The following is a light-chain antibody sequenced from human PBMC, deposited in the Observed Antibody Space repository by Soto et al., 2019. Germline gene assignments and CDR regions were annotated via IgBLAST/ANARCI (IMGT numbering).Light chain of an antibody. J-gene: IGKJ4*01. CDR1: QSVSSY. CDR2: DAS. V-gene: IGKV3-11*01. CDR3: QQRSNWPFLT. Sequence: EIVLTQSPATLSLSPGERATLSCRASQSVSSYLAWYQQKPGQAPRLLIYDASNRATGIPARFSGIGSGTDFTLTISSLETEDFAGYYCQQRSNWPFLTFGGGTKVEIK.